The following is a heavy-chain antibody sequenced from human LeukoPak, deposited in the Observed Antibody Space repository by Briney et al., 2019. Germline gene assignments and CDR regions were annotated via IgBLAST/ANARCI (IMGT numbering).Heavy chain of an antibody. CDR1: GFTFSSYA. CDR3: ARDLSLIVVVIRTGFDY. D-gene: IGHD3-22*01. J-gene: IGHJ4*02. V-gene: IGHV3-30-3*01. Sequence: GGSLRLSCAASGFTFSSYAMHWVRQAPGKGLEWVAVISYDGSKKYYADSVKGRLTISRDNSKNTLYLQMNSLRAEDTAVYYCARDLSLIVVVIRTGFDYWGQGTLVTVSS. CDR2: ISYDGSKK.